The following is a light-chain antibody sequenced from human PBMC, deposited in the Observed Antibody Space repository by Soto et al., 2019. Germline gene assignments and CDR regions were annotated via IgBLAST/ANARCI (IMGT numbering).Light chain of an antibody. V-gene: IGLV2-8*01. J-gene: IGLJ3*02. CDR3: TSYVGNDIWV. CDR1: SSDVGAYKY. CDR2: EVT. Sequence: QSALTQPPSASGSPGQSVTISCNGTSSDVGAYKYVSWYQQYPGKAPKLMIYEVTKRPSGVPDRCSGSKSGNTASLTVSGLQAEDEADYYCTSYVGNDIWVFGGGTKLTVL.